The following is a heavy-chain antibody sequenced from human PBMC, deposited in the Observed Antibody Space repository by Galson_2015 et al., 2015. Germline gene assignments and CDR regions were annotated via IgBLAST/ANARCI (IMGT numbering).Heavy chain of an antibody. Sequence: SPTCSVSGVSITNSYWSWIRQPPGKGLEWIGYIYSSGTTNYNPSLKSRVTISVDTSKSQLSLNLRSVTAADTAMYYCARDAGFGLGSYDCWGQGTLVTVSS. CDR3: ARDAGFGLGSYDC. V-gene: IGHV4-59*01. CDR1: GVSITNSY. J-gene: IGHJ4*02. D-gene: IGHD1-26*01. CDR2: IYSSGTT.